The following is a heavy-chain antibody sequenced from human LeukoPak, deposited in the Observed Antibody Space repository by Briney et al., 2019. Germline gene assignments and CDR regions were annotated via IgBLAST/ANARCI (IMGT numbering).Heavy chain of an antibody. CDR1: GFTFGDYA. Sequence: GGSLRLSCTASGFTFGDYAMSWVRQAPGKGLEWVSYISSSSSTIYYADSVRGRFTISRDNAKNSLYLQMDSLRAEDTAVYYCATYGDYGAVDFWGQGTLVTVSS. V-gene: IGHV3-48*01. CDR3: ATYGDYGAVDF. J-gene: IGHJ4*02. D-gene: IGHD4-17*01. CDR2: ISSSSSTI.